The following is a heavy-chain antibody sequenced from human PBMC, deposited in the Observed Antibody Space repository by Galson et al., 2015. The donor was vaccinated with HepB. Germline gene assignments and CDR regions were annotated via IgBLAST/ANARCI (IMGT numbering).Heavy chain of an antibody. D-gene: IGHD6-6*01. CDR3: ARGRRGYSSSVYYFDY. J-gene: IGHJ4*02. CDR1: GYTFTSYD. CDR2: MNPNSGNT. V-gene: IGHV1-8*01. Sequence: SVKVSCKASGYTFTSYDINWVRQATGQGLEWMGWMNPNSGNTGYAQKFQGRVTMTRNTSISTAYMELSSLRSEDTAVYYCARGRRGYSSSVYYFDYWGQGTLVTVSS.